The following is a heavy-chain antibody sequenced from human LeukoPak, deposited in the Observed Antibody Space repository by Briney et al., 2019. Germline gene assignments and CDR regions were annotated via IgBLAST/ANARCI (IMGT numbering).Heavy chain of an antibody. D-gene: IGHD3-3*01. J-gene: IGHJ6*03. Sequence: PGGSLRLSCAASGFTFSSYNMNWVRQAPGKGLEWVSSISTSSSYIYYTDSVKGRFTISRDNAKNSLYLQMNSLRAEDTAVYYCARGGDHPIFLFYYMDVWGKGTTVTVSS. CDR1: GFTFSSYN. CDR3: ARGGDHPIFLFYYMDV. V-gene: IGHV3-21*01. CDR2: ISTSSSYI.